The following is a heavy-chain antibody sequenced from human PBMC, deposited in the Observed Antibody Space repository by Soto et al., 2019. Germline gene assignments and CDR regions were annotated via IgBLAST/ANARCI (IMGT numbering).Heavy chain of an antibody. J-gene: IGHJ6*02. CDR2: IYPGDSDT. CDR3: ARRQYDFWSGSHWYYYGMDV. Sequence: PGESLKISCKGSGYSFTSYWIGWVRQMPGKGLEWMGIIYPGDSDTRYSPSFQGQVTISADKSISTAYLQWSSLKASDTAMYYCARRQYDFWSGSHWYYYGMDVWGQGTTVTVSS. CDR1: GYSFTSYW. D-gene: IGHD3-3*01. V-gene: IGHV5-51*01.